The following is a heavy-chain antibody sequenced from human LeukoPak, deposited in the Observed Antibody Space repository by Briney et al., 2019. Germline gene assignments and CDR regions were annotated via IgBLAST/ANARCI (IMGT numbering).Heavy chain of an antibody. CDR2: IYHSGRT. D-gene: IGHD3-22*01. Sequence: SETLSLTCAVSGYSISSGYYWGWIRQPPGKGLGWIGSIYHSGRTYYNPSLKSRVTISVDTSKNQFSLKLSSVTAADTAVYYREGVVAENAFDIWGQGTMVTVSS. V-gene: IGHV4-38-2*01. CDR3: EGVVAENAFDI. J-gene: IGHJ3*02. CDR1: GYSISSGYY.